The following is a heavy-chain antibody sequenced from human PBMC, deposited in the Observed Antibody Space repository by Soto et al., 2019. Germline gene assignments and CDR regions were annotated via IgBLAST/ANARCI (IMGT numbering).Heavy chain of an antibody. Sequence: SETLSLTCTVSGGSISSSSYYWGWIRQPPGKGLEWIGSIYYSGSTYYNPSLKSRVTISVDTSKNQFSLKLSSVTAADTAVYYCAIHPVHPSTMVRGNPWGQGTLVTVSS. V-gene: IGHV4-39*01. J-gene: IGHJ5*02. CDR2: IYYSGST. D-gene: IGHD3-10*01. CDR1: GGSISSSSYY. CDR3: AIHPVHPSTMVRGNP.